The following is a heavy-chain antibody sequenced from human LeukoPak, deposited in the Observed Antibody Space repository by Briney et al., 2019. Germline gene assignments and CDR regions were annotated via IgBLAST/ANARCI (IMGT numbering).Heavy chain of an antibody. V-gene: IGHV1-2*02. CDR3: ARNSGSYFRYYGMDV. Sequence: ASVKVSCKASGYTFTGYYMHWARQAPGQGLEWMGWINPNSGGTNYAQKFQGRVTMTRDTSISTAYMELSRLRSDDTAVYYCARNSGSYFRYYGMDVWGQGTTVTVSS. J-gene: IGHJ6*02. D-gene: IGHD1-26*01. CDR2: INPNSGGT. CDR1: GYTFTGYY.